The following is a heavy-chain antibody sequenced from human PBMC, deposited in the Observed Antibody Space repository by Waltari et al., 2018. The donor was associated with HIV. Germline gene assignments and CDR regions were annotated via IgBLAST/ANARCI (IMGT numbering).Heavy chain of an antibody. J-gene: IGHJ4*02. CDR3: AKDPDPYYDFWSGYFPGYFDY. D-gene: IGHD3-3*01. CDR2: ISGSGGST. V-gene: IGHV3-23*01. Sequence: EVQLLESGGGLVQPGGSLRLSCVASGFTFSSYAMNWVRQAPGKGLGVVSAISGSGGSTYYADSVKGRFTISRDNSKNTLYLQMNSLRAEDTAVFYCAKDPDPYYDFWSGYFPGYFDYWGQGTPVTVSS. CDR1: GFTFSSYA.